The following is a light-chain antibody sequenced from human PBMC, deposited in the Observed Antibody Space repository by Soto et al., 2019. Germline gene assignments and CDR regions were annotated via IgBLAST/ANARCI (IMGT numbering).Light chain of an antibody. Sequence: QSALTQPASVSGSPGQSITISCTGTSSDVGDYNYVSWYQQHPGIAPKLIIYEVSHRLSGVSNRFSGSKSGHTASLTISGLQDEDEADYYCSSYISNSIVVFGGGTKLTVL. CDR3: SSYISNSIVV. J-gene: IGLJ2*01. CDR1: SSDVGDYNY. V-gene: IGLV2-14*01. CDR2: EVS.